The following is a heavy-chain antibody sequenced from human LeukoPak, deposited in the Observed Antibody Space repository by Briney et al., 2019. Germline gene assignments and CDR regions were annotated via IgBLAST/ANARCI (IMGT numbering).Heavy chain of an antibody. Sequence: PGGSLRLSCAASGFTFSSYAMSWVRQAPGKGLEWVSAISGSGDSTYYADSVKGRFTISRDNSKNTLYLQMNSLRAEDTAVYECAKNHSFYYDSRGYDYWGRGTRVTVSS. CDR3: AKNHSFYYDSRGYDY. CDR1: GFTFSSYA. J-gene: IGHJ4*02. V-gene: IGHV3-23*01. D-gene: IGHD3-22*01. CDR2: ISGSGDST.